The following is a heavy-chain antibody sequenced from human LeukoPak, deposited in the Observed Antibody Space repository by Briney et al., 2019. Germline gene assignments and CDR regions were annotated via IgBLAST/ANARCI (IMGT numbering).Heavy chain of an antibody. CDR2: ISGSGGST. Sequence: GGSLRLSCAASGFTFSSYAMSWVRQAPGKGLEWVSAISGSGGSTYYADSVKGRFTISRDNTKNSLYLQMSILRAEDTAVYYCAKFVESSGYFDYWGQGTLVTVSS. J-gene: IGHJ4*02. CDR1: GFTFSSYA. D-gene: IGHD3-22*01. CDR3: AKFVESSGYFDY. V-gene: IGHV3-23*01.